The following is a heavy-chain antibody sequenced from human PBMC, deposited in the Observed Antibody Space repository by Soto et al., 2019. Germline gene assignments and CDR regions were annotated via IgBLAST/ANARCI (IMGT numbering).Heavy chain of an antibody. D-gene: IGHD3-9*01. CDR3: ARDCGNTDCFDMDV. J-gene: IGHJ6*02. Sequence: QVRLVQSGAEVKKPGSSVKVSCEASGGTFSSYTFSWVRQAPGHGLEWMGGIVPMHRTANYAQKFQGRVSISPDESTNTVHRELRSLRPDDTAVYYCARDCGNTDCFDMDVWGQGTTVIVSS. V-gene: IGHV1-69*16. CDR1: GGTFSSYT. CDR2: IVPMHRTA.